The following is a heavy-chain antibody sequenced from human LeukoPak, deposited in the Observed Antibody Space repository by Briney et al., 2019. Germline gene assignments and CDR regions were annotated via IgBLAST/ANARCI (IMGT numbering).Heavy chain of an antibody. J-gene: IGHJ6*03. CDR1: GYTFTSYY. CDR3: ARVSYDIWSGYSECMDV. Sequence: GASVTVSCKASGYTFTSYYMHWVRQAPGQGLEWMGWISAYNGNTNFAQKLQGRVTMTTETSTSTAYMELRSLGSDDTAVYYCARVSYDIWSGYSECMDVWGKGTTVTVSS. D-gene: IGHD3-3*01. CDR2: ISAYNGNT. V-gene: IGHV1-18*04.